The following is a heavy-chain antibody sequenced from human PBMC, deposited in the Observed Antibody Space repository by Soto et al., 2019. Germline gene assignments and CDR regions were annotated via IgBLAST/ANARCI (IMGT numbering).Heavy chain of an antibody. Sequence: ASVKVSCKASGYTFPNFGISWVRQAPGQGLEWLGWISTDNGDTKYAQKIQARVTLTTDTATTTVYMELTSLRPDDTAVYYCARVKGSGYHNWFDPWGQGTLVTVSS. V-gene: IGHV1-18*04. CDR3: ARVKGSGYHNWFDP. CDR2: ISTDNGDT. D-gene: IGHD3-22*01. J-gene: IGHJ5*02. CDR1: GYTFPNFG.